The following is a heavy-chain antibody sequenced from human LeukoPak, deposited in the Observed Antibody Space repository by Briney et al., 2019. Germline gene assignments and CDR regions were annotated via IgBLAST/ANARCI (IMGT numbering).Heavy chain of an antibody. J-gene: IGHJ4*02. D-gene: IGHD6-6*01. CDR1: GYTLTELA. CDR2: FDPEDGET. V-gene: IGHV1-24*01. Sequence: GASVKVSCKVSGYTLTELAMHWVRQAPGEGLEWMGGFDPEDGETIYAQKFQGRATMTRDTSTSTVYMELSSLRSDDTAVYYCARTAARRFDYWGQGTLVTVSS. CDR3: ARTAARRFDY.